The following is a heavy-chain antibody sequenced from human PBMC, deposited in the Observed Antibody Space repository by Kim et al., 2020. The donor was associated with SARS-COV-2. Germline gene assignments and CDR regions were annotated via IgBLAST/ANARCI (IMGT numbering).Heavy chain of an antibody. CDR2: INWNGGST. CDR3: ARWGPPYGDYYYYFDY. Sequence: GGSLRLSCAASGFTFDDYGMSWVRQAPGKGLEWVSGINWNGGSTGYADSVKGRFTISRDNAKNSLYLQMNSLRAEDTALYYCARWGPPYGDYYYYFDYWGQGPLVPVAS. CDR1: GFTFDDYG. J-gene: IGHJ4*02. V-gene: IGHV3-20*04. D-gene: IGHD4-17*01.